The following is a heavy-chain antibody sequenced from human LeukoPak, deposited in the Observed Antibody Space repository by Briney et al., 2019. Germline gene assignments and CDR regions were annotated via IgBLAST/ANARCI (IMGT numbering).Heavy chain of an antibody. CDR3: TRNSGYDDY. CDR1: GFTFSTYS. D-gene: IGHD5-12*01. Sequence: GGSLRLSRAASGFTFSTYSMNWVRQVPGKGLEWVSCISSSSTDIYYADSLKGRFTISRDNAKNSLYLQMNSLRAEDTAVYFCTRNSGYDDYWGQGTLVTVSS. V-gene: IGHV3-21*01. J-gene: IGHJ4*02. CDR2: ISSSSTDI.